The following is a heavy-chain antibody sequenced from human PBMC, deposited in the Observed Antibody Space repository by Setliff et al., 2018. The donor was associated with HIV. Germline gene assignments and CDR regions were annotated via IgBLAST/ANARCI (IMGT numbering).Heavy chain of an antibody. D-gene: IGHD3-3*01. V-gene: IGHV3-11*04. CDR1: GFTFSDYY. Sequence: GGSLRLSCAASGFTFSDYYMSWIRQAPGKGLEWVSYISSRGSTIYYADSVKGRFTISRDNAKNSLYLQMNSLTAEDTAVYYCARDVSWRVRTYIDYWGQGALVTVSS. CDR2: ISSRGSTI. J-gene: IGHJ4*02. CDR3: ARDVSWRVRTYIDY.